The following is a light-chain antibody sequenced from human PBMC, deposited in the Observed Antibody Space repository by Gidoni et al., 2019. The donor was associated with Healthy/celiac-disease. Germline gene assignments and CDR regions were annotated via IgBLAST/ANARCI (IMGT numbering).Light chain of an antibody. CDR3: SSYAGSNNYV. J-gene: IGLJ1*01. CDR1: SSDVGGYNY. Sequence: QSALTHPPSASGPPGQSVTISCTGTSSDVGGYNYVSWYQQPPGKAPKLMIYEVSKRPSGVPDRFSGSKSGNTASLTVSGLQAEDEADYYCSSYAGSNNYVFGTGTKVTVL. V-gene: IGLV2-8*01. CDR2: EVS.